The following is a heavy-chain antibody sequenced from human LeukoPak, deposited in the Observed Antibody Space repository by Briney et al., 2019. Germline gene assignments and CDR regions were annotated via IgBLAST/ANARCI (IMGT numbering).Heavy chain of an antibody. CDR2: IRSKANSYAT. V-gene: IGHV3-73*01. Sequence: QSGGSLRLSCAASGFTFSGSAMHWVRQASGKGLEWVGRIRSKANSYATAYAASVKGRFTISRDDSKNTAYLQMNSLKTEDTAVYYCTRVAIGFGEPYYFDYWGQGTLVTVSS. CDR3: TRVAIGFGEPYYFDY. D-gene: IGHD3-10*01. J-gene: IGHJ4*02. CDR1: GFTFSGSA.